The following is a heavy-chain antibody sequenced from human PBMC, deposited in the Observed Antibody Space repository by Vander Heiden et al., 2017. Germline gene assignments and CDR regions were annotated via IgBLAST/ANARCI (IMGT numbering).Heavy chain of an antibody. CDR3: TTDLYGDGTHDY. Sequence: EVQLVESGGGLVKPVGSLRLSCAASGFTFSNAWMNWVRQAPGKGLEWVGRIKSKTDGGTTDYAAPVKGRFTISRDDSKNTLYLQMNSLKTEDTAVYYCTTDLYGDGTHDYWGQGTLVTVSS. D-gene: IGHD4-17*01. CDR2: IKSKTDGGTT. V-gene: IGHV3-15*07. CDR1: GFTFSNAW. J-gene: IGHJ4*02.